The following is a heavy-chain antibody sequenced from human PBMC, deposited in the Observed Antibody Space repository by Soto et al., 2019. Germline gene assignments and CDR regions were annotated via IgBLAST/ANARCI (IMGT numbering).Heavy chain of an antibody. Sequence: GSSVKVSCKASGYTFTSYGISWVRQAPGQGLEWMGWISAYNGNTNYAQKLQGRVTMTTDTSTSTAYMELRSLRSDDTAVYDCARKPSSVPLDYWGQGTLVTVSS. CDR3: ARKPSSVPLDY. CDR1: GYTFTSYG. CDR2: ISAYNGNT. J-gene: IGHJ4*02. V-gene: IGHV1-18*04.